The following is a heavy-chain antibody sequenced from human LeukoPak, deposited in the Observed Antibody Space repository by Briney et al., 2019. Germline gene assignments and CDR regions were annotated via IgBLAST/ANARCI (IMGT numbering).Heavy chain of an antibody. CDR1: GYTFTGYY. Sequence: ASVKVSCKASGYTFTGYYMHWVRQAPGQGLEWMGWINPNSGGTNYAQKFQGRVTMTRDTSISTAYMGLSRLRSDDTAVYYCARGKRYNNQSKYRNTYYFDYWGQGTLVTVSS. J-gene: IGHJ4*02. CDR2: INPNSGGT. V-gene: IGHV1-2*02. D-gene: IGHD2/OR15-2a*01. CDR3: ARGKRYNNQSKYRNTYYFDY.